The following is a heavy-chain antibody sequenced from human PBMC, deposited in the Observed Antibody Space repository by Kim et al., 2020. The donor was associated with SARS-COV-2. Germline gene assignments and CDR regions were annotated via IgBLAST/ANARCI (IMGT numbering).Heavy chain of an antibody. Sequence: GGSLRLSCAASGFTFSSYAMHWVRQAPGKGLEWVAVISYDGSNKYYADSVKGRFTISRDNSKNTLYLQMNSLRAEDTAVYYCARGKRNYYDSSGYCDYWGQVTLGTVST. CDR2: ISYDGSNK. D-gene: IGHD3-22*01. V-gene: IGHV3-30*04. CDR3: ARGKRNYYDSSGYCDY. J-gene: IGHJ4*02. CDR1: GFTFSSYA.